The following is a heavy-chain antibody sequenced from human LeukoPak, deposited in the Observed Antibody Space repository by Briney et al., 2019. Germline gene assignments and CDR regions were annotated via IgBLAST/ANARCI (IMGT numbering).Heavy chain of an antibody. CDR1: GGSISSYY. D-gene: IGHD6-13*01. CDR3: ARLKTIAAAGSYYFDY. Sequence: SETLSLTCTVSGGSISSYYWSWIRQPPGKGLEWIGYIYYSGSANYNPSLKSRVTISVDTSKNQFSLKLSSVTAADTAVYYCARLKTIAAAGSYYFDYWGQGTLVTVS. V-gene: IGHV4-59*08. J-gene: IGHJ4*02. CDR2: IYYSGSA.